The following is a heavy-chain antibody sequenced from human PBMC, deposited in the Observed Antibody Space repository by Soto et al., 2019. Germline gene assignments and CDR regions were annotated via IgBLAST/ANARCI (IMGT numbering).Heavy chain of an antibody. V-gene: IGHV3-66*01. J-gene: IGHJ4*02. CDR1: GFSVSISY. D-gene: IGHD2-2*01. CDR3: AKRKYCSSTTCFEY. Sequence: DVQVVESGGTLVQPGGSLRLSCAASGFSVSISYMSWVRQAPGKGLEWVSIIYSGGDTYYADSVKGRFTLSRDNLKNQVYLQMSSLRAEDTATYYCAKRKYCSSTTCFEYWGQGTVVTVSS. CDR2: IYSGGDT.